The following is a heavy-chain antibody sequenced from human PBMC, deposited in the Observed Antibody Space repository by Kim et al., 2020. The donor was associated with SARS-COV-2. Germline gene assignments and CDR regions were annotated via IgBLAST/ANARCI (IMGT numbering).Heavy chain of an antibody. D-gene: IGHD3-10*01. CDR1: GFTFSSYS. CDR2: ISSSSSYI. CDR3: ARDGGRWFGELLKSPDYYYYYYGMDV. Sequence: GGSLRLSCAASGFTFSSYSMNWVRQAPGKGLEWVSSISSSSSYIYYADSVKGRFTISRDNAKNSLYLQMNSLRAEDTAVYYCARDGGRWFGELLKSPDYYYYYYGMDVWGQGTTVTVSS. J-gene: IGHJ6*02. V-gene: IGHV3-21*01.